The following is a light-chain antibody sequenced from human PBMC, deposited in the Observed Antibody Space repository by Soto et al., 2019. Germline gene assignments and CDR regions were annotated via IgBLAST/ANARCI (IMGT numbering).Light chain of an antibody. V-gene: IGLV1-44*01. J-gene: IGLJ2*01. Sequence: QPVLTQAPSASGTPGQRVTISCSGSSSNIGSNTVSWYQQVPGTAPKLLIYSNDQRPSGVPDRFSGSKSGTSASLAIGGLQFEDEADYYCAAWDGSLNGWVFGGGTKVTVL. CDR3: AAWDGSLNGWV. CDR1: SSNIGSNT. CDR2: SND.